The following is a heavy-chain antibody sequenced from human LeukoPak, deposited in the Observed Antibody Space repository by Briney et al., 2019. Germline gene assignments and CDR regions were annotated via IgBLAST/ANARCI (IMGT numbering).Heavy chain of an antibody. V-gene: IGHV3-30*02. Sequence: PGGSLRLSCAAAGFTFSRFGMHWVRQAPGKGLEWVAFIRYDGSNKYYADSVKGRFTISRDNSKNTLYLQMNSLRAEDTAVYYCAKEGPGITGTYYFDYWGQGTLVTVSS. CDR3: AKEGPGITGTYYFDY. D-gene: IGHD1-7*01. J-gene: IGHJ4*02. CDR1: GFTFSRFG. CDR2: IRYDGSNK.